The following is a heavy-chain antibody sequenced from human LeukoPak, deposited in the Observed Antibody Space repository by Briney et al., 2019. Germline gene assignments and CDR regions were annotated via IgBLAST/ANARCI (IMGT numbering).Heavy chain of an antibody. CDR3: AREAPHGAFDY. D-gene: IGHD4-17*01. CDR1: GGSISSSSYY. J-gene: IGHJ4*02. CDR2: IYYSGST. V-gene: IGHV4-39*07. Sequence: SETLSLTCTVSGGSISSSSYYWGWIRQPPGKGLEWIGSIYYSGSTYYNPSLKSRVTISVDTSKNQFSLDLSSVTAADTAVYYCAREAPHGAFDYWGQGTLVTVSS.